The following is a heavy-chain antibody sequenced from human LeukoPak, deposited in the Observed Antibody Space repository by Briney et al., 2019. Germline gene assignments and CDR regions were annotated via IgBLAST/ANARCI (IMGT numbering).Heavy chain of an antibody. CDR1: GGSFSGYY. D-gene: IGHD6-19*01. CDR3: ARQIAVAHFDY. Sequence: PSETLSLTCAVYGGSFSGYYWVWIRQPPGKGLEWIGNVYYSGSTYYNPSLRSRVTISVDTSKSQFSLKLNSVTAADTAVYYCARQIAVAHFDYWGQGTLVTVSS. CDR2: VYYSGST. V-gene: IGHV4-34*01. J-gene: IGHJ4*02.